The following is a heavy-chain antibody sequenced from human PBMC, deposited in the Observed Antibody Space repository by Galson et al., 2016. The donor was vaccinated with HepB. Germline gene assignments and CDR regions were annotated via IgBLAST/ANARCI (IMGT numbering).Heavy chain of an antibody. J-gene: IGHJ4*02. CDR2: IYYSGST. CDR3: ARSERRWLHSPYYFDS. Sequence: SETLSLTCTVSGGSISSSSYYWDWIRQPPGKGLEWIGSIYYSGSTYYNPSLKSRVTISVDTSKNQFALKLSPVTAADTAVYYCARSERRWLHSPYYFDSWGQGTLVTVSS. D-gene: IGHD5-24*01. V-gene: IGHV4-39*01. CDR1: GGSISSSSYY.